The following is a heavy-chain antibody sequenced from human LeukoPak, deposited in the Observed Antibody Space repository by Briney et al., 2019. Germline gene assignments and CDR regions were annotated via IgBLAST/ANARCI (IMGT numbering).Heavy chain of an antibody. J-gene: IGHJ4*02. CDR3: ARAPGSSGWYPDY. CDR2: IHPGDSHT. V-gene: IGHV5-51*01. D-gene: IGHD6-19*01. CDR1: GFNFTNYW. Sequence: GESLRISCKGSGFNFTNYWIAWVRQMPGKGLEWMGIIHPGDSHTTYNPSFQGQVTISADKSSSTAYLQWSSLKASDTAMYYCARAPGSSGWYPDYWGQGTLVTVSS.